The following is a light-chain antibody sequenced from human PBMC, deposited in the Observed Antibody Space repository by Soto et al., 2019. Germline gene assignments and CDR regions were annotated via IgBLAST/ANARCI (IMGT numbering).Light chain of an antibody. J-gene: IGLJ2*01. Sequence: QSALTQPPSASGSPGQSVTISCTGTSRDIGGYDFVSWYQQHPGKAPKLLIYDVIKRPSGVPDRFSGSKSGNMASLTVSGLQTDDEADYYCSSYGGSNNLLFGGGTKVTVL. CDR1: SRDIGGYDF. CDR3: SSYGGSNNLL. CDR2: DVI. V-gene: IGLV2-8*01.